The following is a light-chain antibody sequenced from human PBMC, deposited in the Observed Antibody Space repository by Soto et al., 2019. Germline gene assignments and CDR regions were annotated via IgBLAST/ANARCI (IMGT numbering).Light chain of an antibody. J-gene: IGKJ4*01. CDR3: LQDNSNPLT. CDR1: QGVGND. CDR2: HVS. V-gene: IGKV1-6*01. Sequence: AIQMTQSPSSLSASVGDTVTITCRASQGVGNDLGWYQQKPGKAPKLLIYHVSTLHDGVSSTFSGSGSGTYFTLTISSLQPEDFATYYCLQDNSNPLTFGGGTKVSIK.